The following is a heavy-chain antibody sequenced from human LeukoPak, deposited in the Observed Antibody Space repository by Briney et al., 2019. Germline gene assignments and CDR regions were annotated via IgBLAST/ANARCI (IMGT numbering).Heavy chain of an antibody. Sequence: SVKVSCKASGGTFSGYAISWVRQAPGQGLEWMGGIIPIFGTANYAQKFQGRVTITADESTSTAYMELSSLRSVDTAVYYCAGEDNSSGYRPFDIWGQGTMVTVPS. CDR3: AGEDNSSGYRPFDI. CDR2: IIPIFGTA. J-gene: IGHJ3*02. V-gene: IGHV1-69*13. D-gene: IGHD3-22*01. CDR1: GGTFSGYA.